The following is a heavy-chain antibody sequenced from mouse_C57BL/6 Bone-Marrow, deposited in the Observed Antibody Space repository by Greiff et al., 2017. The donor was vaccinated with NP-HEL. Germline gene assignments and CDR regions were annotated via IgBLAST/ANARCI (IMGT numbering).Heavy chain of an antibody. CDR2: ISNLAYSI. Sequence: EVKVVESGGGLVQPGGSLKLSCAASGFTFSDYGMAWVRQAPRKGPEWVAFISNLAYSIYYADTVTGRFTISRENAKNTLYLEMSSLRSEDTAMYYCARHPFAYWGQGTLVTVSA. J-gene: IGHJ3*01. CDR3: ARHPFAY. CDR1: GFTFSDYG. V-gene: IGHV5-15*01.